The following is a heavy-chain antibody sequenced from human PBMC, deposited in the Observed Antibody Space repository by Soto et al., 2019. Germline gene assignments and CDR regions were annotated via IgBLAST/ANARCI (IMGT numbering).Heavy chain of an antibody. CDR2: IYSGGST. CDR1: GFTVSSNY. Sequence: GGSLRLSCAASGFTVSSNYMSWVRQAPGKGLEWVSVIYSGGSTYYADSVKGRFTISRHNSKNTLYLQMNSLRAEDTAVYYCARVGSDIVATNAFDIWGQGTMVPVSS. J-gene: IGHJ3*02. CDR3: ARVGSDIVATNAFDI. D-gene: IGHD5-12*01. V-gene: IGHV3-53*04.